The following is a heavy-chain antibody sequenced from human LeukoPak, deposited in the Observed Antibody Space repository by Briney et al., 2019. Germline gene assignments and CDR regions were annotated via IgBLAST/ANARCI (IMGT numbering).Heavy chain of an antibody. D-gene: IGHD6-19*01. CDR1: GYTLTELS. Sequence: GASVKVSCKVSGYTLTELSMHWVRQAPGKGLEWMGGFDPEDGETIYAQKFQGRVTMTEDTSTDTAYMELSSLRPEDTAVYYCATTSGWSPFYFDYWGQGTLVTVSS. J-gene: IGHJ4*02. CDR2: FDPEDGET. CDR3: ATTSGWSPFYFDY. V-gene: IGHV1-24*01.